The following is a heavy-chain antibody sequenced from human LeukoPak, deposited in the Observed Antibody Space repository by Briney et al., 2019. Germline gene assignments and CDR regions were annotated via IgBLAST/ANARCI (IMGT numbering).Heavy chain of an antibody. V-gene: IGHV4-59*01. CDR3: ARAQPGSNSGFDY. J-gene: IGHJ4*02. CDR1: GGSISSYY. D-gene: IGHD1-14*01. CDR2: IYYNGNT. Sequence: SETLSLTCTVSGGSISSYYWSWIRQPPGKGLEWIGYIYYNGNTNYTPSLKSRVTISVDTSKNQFSLKLTSVTAADTAVYYCARAQPGSNSGFDYWGQGTLVTVSS.